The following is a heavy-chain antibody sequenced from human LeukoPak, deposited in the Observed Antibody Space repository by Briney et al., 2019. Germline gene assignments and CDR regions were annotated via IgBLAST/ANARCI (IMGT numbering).Heavy chain of an antibody. CDR3: AKDELRFLEWLLSRMGV. D-gene: IGHD3-3*01. V-gene: IGHV3-30*18. Sequence: GRSLRLSCAASGFTFSSYGMHWVRQAPGKGLEWVAVISYDGSNKYYADSVKGRFTISRDNSKNTLYLQMNSLRAEDTAVYYCAKDELRFLEWLLSRMGVWGQGTTVTVSS. CDR1: GFTFSSYG. J-gene: IGHJ6*02. CDR2: ISYDGSNK.